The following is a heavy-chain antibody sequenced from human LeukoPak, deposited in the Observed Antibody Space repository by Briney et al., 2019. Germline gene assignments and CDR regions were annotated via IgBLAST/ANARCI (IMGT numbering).Heavy chain of an antibody. Sequence: GGSLRLSCAASGFTFSSYAMHWVRQAPGKGREWVAGISYDGSTKYYADSVKGRFTISRGNSKNTLYLQMNSLRAEDTAVYYCARDSDSGYDYYFDYWGQGTLVTVSS. J-gene: IGHJ4*02. CDR2: ISYDGSTK. CDR1: GFTFSSYA. CDR3: ARDSDSGYDYYFDY. V-gene: IGHV3-30-3*01. D-gene: IGHD5-12*01.